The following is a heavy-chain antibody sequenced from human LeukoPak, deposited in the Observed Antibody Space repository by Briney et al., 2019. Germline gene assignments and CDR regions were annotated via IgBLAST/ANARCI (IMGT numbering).Heavy chain of an antibody. J-gene: IGHJ4*02. CDR2: IYSGGST. CDR1: GFTVSTKY. CDR3: ARAYFDH. V-gene: IGHV3-66*01. Sequence: GGSLRLSCAASGFTVSTKYMTWVRQAPGKGLDWGSVIYSGGSTYYADSVKGRFTISRDNSKNTLYLQMNSLRAEDTAVYYCARAYFDHWGQGTLVTVSS.